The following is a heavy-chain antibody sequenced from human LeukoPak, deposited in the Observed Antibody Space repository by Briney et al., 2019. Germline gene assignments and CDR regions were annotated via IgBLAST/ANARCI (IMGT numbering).Heavy chain of an antibody. V-gene: IGHV1-69*06. J-gene: IGHJ6*03. CDR3: ARDQEEMAKIRYNYLDV. Sequence: GASVKVSCKASGGTFSSYAISWVRQAPGQGLEWMGGIIPIFDTANYAQKFQGRVTITADKSTSTAYMELSSLRSEDTAVYYCARDQEEMAKIRYNYLDVWGKGTTVTVSS. CDR1: GGTFSSYA. CDR2: IIPIFDTA. D-gene: IGHD5-24*01.